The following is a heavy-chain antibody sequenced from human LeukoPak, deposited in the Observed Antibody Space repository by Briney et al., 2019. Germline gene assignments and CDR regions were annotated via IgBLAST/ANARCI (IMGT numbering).Heavy chain of an antibody. J-gene: IGHJ4*02. CDR1: GGTFSSYA. CDR3: ARSRAAAGPDSDY. V-gene: IGHV1-69*05. CDR2: IIPIFGTA. Sequence: GASVKVSCKASGGTFSSYAISWVRQAPGQGLEWMGGIIPIFGTANYAQKFQGRVTITTDESTSTAYMELSSLRSEDTAVYYCARSRAAAGPDSDYWGQGTLVTVSS. D-gene: IGHD6-13*01.